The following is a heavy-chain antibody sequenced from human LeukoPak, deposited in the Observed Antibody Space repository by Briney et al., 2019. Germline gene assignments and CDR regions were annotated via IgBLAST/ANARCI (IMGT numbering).Heavy chain of an antibody. D-gene: IGHD3-10*01. CDR3: ARSPGSFDY. Sequence: GGSLRLSCAASGFTFSTYAMTWVRQAPGKGLEWVSLISGGGENTYYADSVKGRFTISRDNSRNTLYLQMNSLRAEDTAVYFCARSPGSFDYWGQGTLVTVSS. CDR2: ISGGGENT. CDR1: GFTFSTYA. J-gene: IGHJ4*02. V-gene: IGHV3-23*01.